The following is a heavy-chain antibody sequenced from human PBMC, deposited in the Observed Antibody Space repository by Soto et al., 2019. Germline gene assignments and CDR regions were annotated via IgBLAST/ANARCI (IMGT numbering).Heavy chain of an antibody. CDR3: ARVRFLEWNYYGMDV. CDR1: GFTFSSYE. Sequence: GGSLRLSCAASGFTFSSYEMNWVRQAPGKGLEWVSYISSSGSTIYYADSVKGRFTISRDNAENSLYLQMNSLRAEDTAVYYCARVRFLEWNYYGMDVWGQGTTVTVSS. V-gene: IGHV3-48*03. J-gene: IGHJ6*02. D-gene: IGHD3-3*01. CDR2: ISSSGSTI.